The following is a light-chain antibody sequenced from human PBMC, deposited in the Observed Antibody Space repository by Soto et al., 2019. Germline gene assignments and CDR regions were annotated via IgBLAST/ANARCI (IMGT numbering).Light chain of an antibody. CDR1: QSISNS. Sequence: DIQMTQSPPTLSASAGDRVTITCRASQSISNSLAWYQQKPGKAPKLLIYKASTLESGVPSRFSGSGSGTEFALTISSLQPDDFATYYCQQYNSYSYTFGQGTKLEIK. CDR3: QQYNSYSYT. J-gene: IGKJ2*01. CDR2: KAS. V-gene: IGKV1-5*03.